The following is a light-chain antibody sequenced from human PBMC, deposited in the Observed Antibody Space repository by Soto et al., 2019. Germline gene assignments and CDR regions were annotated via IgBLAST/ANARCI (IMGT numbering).Light chain of an antibody. CDR3: QQYTTYPLT. J-gene: IGKJ4*01. CDR2: KAS. CDR1: ESISSW. V-gene: IGKV1-5*03. Sequence: DIQMTQSPSSLSASVGDRVTITCRASESISSWLAWYQQKPGKAPKLLIFKASSLEGGVPSRFSSSGSGTEFTLTISSLQPDDFATYSCQQYTTYPLTFGGGTKVEIK.